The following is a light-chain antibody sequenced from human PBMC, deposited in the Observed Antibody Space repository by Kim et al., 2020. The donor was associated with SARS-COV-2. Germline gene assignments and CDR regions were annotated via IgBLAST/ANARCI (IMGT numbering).Light chain of an antibody. CDR2: GKN. V-gene: IGLV3-19*01. CDR3: NSRDSHLWV. CDR1: SLRIYY. J-gene: IGLJ3*02. Sequence: SSELTQDPAVSVALGETVTITCQGDSLRIYYASWYQQKPGQAPILVIYGKNSRPSGIPDRFSGSTSGDTASLTITGAQAEDEADYYCNSRDSHLWVFGGGTQVTVL.